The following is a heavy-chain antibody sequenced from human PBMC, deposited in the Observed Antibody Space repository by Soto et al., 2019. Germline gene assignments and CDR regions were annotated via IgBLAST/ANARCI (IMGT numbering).Heavy chain of an antibody. CDR1: GYTFTSYD. CDR2: MNPNSGNT. D-gene: IGHD6-13*01. J-gene: IGHJ5*02. CDR3: ARETGRIAAAGTHPAPWFDP. Sequence: ASVKVSCKASGYTFTSYDINWVRQATGQGLEWMGWMNPNSGNTGYAQKFQGRVTMTRNTSISTAYMELSSLRSEDTAVYYCARETGRIAAAGTHPAPWFDPWGQGTLVTVSS. V-gene: IGHV1-8*01.